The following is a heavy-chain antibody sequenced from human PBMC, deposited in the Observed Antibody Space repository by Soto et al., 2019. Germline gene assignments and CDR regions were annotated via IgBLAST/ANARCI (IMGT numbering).Heavy chain of an antibody. CDR2: IYYSGST. D-gene: IGHD2-21*01. CDR1: GGSISSSSYY. Sequence: SETLSLTCTVSGGSISSSSYYWGWIRQPPGKGLEWIGSIYYSGSTYYNPSLKSRVTISVDTSKNQFSLKLSSVTAADTAVYYCARHPYDPYYYMDVWGKGTTVTVSS. J-gene: IGHJ6*03. V-gene: IGHV4-39*01. CDR3: ARHPYDPYYYMDV.